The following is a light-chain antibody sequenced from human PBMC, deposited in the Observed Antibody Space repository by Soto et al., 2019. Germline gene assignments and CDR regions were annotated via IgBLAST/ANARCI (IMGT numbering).Light chain of an antibody. V-gene: IGKV1-39*01. CDR3: QQSYSTPIT. Sequence: DIQMTQSPSSLSASVGDRVAITCRASQSISSYLNWYQQKPGKAPKVLMYAASNLQSGVPSRFSGSGSGTDFTLTISSLQPEDFATYYCQQSYSTPITFGQGTRLEIK. J-gene: IGKJ5*01. CDR2: AAS. CDR1: QSISSY.